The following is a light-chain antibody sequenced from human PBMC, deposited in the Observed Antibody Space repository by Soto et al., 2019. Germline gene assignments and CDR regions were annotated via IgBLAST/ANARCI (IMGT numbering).Light chain of an antibody. J-gene: IGKJ2*01. CDR1: QSIADS. CDR2: EAS. CDR3: QHYDTYSYI. V-gene: IGKV1-5*03. Sequence: DIQMTQSPSTLSSSVGDRVIITCRASQSIADSLAWYQQKPGKAPKLLIYEASILETGVPSRFSGSGSGTEFTLIINSLQPGDFATYFCQHYDTYSYIFGQGTKLEIK.